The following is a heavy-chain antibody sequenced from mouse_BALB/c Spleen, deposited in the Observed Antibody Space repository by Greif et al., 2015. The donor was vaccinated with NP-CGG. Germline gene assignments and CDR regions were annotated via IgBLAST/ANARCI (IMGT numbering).Heavy chain of an antibody. CDR2: ISSGGSYT. D-gene: IGHD1-1*01. J-gene: IGHJ3*01. V-gene: IGHV5-6*01. CDR3: ARDYGSSYERFAY. Sequence: EVKLVESGGDLVKPGGSLKLSCAASGFTFSSYGMSWVRQTPDKRLEWVATISSGGSYTYYPDSVKGRFTISRDNAKNTLYLQMSSLKSEDTAMYYCARDYGSSYERFAYWGQGTLVTVSA. CDR1: GFTFSSYG.